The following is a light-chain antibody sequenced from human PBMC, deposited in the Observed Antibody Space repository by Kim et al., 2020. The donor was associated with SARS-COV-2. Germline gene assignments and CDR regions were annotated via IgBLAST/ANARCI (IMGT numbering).Light chain of an antibody. CDR2: DAS. CDR3: QYYGSSLYT. Sequence: EIVLAQSPGTLSLSPGERATLSCWASQIISSTYLAWYQQNPGQAPRLLISDASSRAIGVPDRFSGSGSGTDFSLTSSIQEPDVFAEYYWQYYGSSLYTFGQGTKVEIK. J-gene: IGKJ1*01. V-gene: IGKV3-20*01. CDR1: QIISSTY.